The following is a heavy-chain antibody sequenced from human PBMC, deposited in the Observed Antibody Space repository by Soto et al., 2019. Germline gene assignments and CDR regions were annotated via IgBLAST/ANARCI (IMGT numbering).Heavy chain of an antibody. CDR3: AKALVDL. CDR2: ISYDGSNK. V-gene: IGHV3-30*18. CDR1: GCTFSSYG. Sequence: QVQLVESGGGVVQPGRSLRLSCAASGCTFSSYGMHWVRQAPGKGLEWVAVISYDGSNKYYADSVKGRFTISRDNSKNTLYLQMNSLRAEDTAVYYCAKALVDLWGRGTLVTVSS. J-gene: IGHJ2*01.